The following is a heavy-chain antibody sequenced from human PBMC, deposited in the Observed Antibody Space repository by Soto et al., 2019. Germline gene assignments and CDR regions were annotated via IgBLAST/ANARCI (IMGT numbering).Heavy chain of an antibody. V-gene: IGHV3-21*01. Sequence: GGSLRLSCASSGFTFSSYSMNWVRQAPGKGLEWVSSISSSSSYIYYADSVKGRFTISRDNAKNSLYLQMNSLRAEDTAVYYCARDAYCSGGSCYSSYGMDVWGQGTTVTVSS. CDR2: ISSSSSYI. CDR1: GFTFSSYS. CDR3: ARDAYCSGGSCYSSYGMDV. J-gene: IGHJ6*02. D-gene: IGHD2-15*01.